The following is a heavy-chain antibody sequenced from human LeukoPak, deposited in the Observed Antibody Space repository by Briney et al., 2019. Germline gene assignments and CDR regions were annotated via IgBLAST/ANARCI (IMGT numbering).Heavy chain of an antibody. CDR2: ISSSSTI. D-gene: IGHD3-22*01. Sequence: SGGSLRLSCAASGFTFSSYSMNWVRQAPGKGLEWVSYISSSSTIYYADSVKGRFTISRDNAKNSLYLQMNSLRAEDTAVYYCARVFTMIVVVDYWGQGTLVTVSS. V-gene: IGHV3-48*01. J-gene: IGHJ4*02. CDR1: GFTFSSYS. CDR3: ARVFTMIVVVDY.